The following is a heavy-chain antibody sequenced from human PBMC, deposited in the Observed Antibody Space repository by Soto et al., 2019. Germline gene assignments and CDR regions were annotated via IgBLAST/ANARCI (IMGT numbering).Heavy chain of an antibody. Sequence: GASVKVSCKASGYTFTSYGISWVRQAPGQGLEWMGWISAYNGNTNYAQKLQGRVTMTTDTSTSTAYMELRSLRSDDTAVYYCARIEAWTAAVTGLNTYYYYGMAVWGQGTKVTGSS. CDR2: ISAYNGNT. CDR1: GYTFTSYG. V-gene: IGHV1-18*01. J-gene: IGHJ6*02. D-gene: IGHD6-13*01. CDR3: ARIEAWTAAVTGLNTYYYYGMAV.